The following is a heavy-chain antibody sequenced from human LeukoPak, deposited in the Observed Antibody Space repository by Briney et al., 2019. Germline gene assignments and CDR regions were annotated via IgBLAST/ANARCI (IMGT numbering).Heavy chain of an antibody. J-gene: IGHJ3*02. CDR3: AKGNTMVRGPKGVFFI. V-gene: IGHV3-23*01. CDR2: ISGSGGST. D-gene: IGHD3-10*01. Sequence: GGSLRLSCAASGFTFSSYAMSWVRQAPGKGLEWVSAISGSGGSTYYADSVKGRFTISRDNSKNTLYPQMKSLRAEETAVYYCAKGNTMVRGPKGVFFIWGPGTQVTVSS. CDR1: GFTFSSYA.